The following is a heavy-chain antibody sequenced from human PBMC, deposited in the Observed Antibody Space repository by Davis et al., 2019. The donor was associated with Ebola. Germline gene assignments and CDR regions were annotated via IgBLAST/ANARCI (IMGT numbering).Heavy chain of an antibody. D-gene: IGHD6-19*01. CDR1: GFTFSWYW. J-gene: IGHJ6*02. Sequence: PGGSLRLSCAASGFTFSWYWMTWVRQAPGRGLEWVANINEDGSEKYYVDSVKGRFTISRDNAKNSLYLQMNSLRAEDTAVYYCAREGGTVAGPQRISYYYGMDVWGQGTTVTVSS. CDR3: AREGGTVAGPQRISYYYGMDV. V-gene: IGHV3-7*03. CDR2: INEDGSEK.